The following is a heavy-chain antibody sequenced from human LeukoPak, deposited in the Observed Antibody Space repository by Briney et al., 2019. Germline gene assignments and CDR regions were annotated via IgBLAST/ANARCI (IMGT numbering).Heavy chain of an antibody. Sequence: GGSLRLSCAASGFTFTKYAMSWVRQAAGKGLEWVSFIYSDNTHYSDSVKGRFTISRDNSKNTLYLQMNSLRAEDTAVYYCARRAGAYSHPYDYWGQGTLVTVSS. J-gene: IGHJ4*02. D-gene: IGHD4/OR15-4a*01. CDR3: ARRAGAYSHPYDY. CDR2: IYSDNT. V-gene: IGHV3-53*01. CDR1: GFTFTKYA.